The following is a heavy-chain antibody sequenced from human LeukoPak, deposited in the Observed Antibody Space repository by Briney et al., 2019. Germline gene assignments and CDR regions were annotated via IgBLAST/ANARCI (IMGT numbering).Heavy chain of an antibody. V-gene: IGHV4-34*01. CDR2: INHSETT. J-gene: IGHJ3*02. D-gene: IGHD6-13*01. CDR3: ASPHDSSSNDAFDI. Sequence: SETLSLTCAIYGGSFNGGYFWSWIRQPPGKGLEWIGEINHSETTNYNPSLKSRVTISADTSKNQFSLKLTSVTAADTAVYYCASPHDSSSNDAFDIWGQGTMVTVSS. CDR1: GGSFNGGYF.